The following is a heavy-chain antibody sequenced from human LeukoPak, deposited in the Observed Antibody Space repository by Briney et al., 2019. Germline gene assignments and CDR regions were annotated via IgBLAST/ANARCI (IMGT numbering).Heavy chain of an antibody. CDR1: GYTFTSYG. V-gene: IGHV1-24*01. D-gene: IGHD3-16*01. Sequence: ASVKVSCKASGYTFTSYGISWVRQAPGQGLEWMGGFDPEDGETIYAQKFQGRVTMTEDTSTDTAYMELSSLRAEDTAVYFCARGGGLDVWDQGATVTVS. CDR3: ARGGGLDV. J-gene: IGHJ6*02. CDR2: FDPEDGET.